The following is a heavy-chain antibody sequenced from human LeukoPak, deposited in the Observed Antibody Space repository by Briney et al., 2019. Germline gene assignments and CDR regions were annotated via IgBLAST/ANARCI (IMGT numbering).Heavy chain of an antibody. J-gene: IGHJ4*02. CDR1: LYTFTVDY. Sequence: ASVKVSCKASLYTFTVDYMYWVRQAPGQGLEWMGWINPNSGGTNYAQKFQGRVTMTRDTSISTAYMELSRLKSDDTAMYYCAREYCSGGSCHVDCWGQGTLVTVSS. V-gene: IGHV1-2*02. CDR2: INPNSGGT. CDR3: AREYCSGGSCHVDC. D-gene: IGHD2-15*01.